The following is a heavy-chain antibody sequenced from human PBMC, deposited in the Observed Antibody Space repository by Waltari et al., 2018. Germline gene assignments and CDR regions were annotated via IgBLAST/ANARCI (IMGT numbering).Heavy chain of an antibody. Sequence: QVQLVQSGAEVMKPGASVKVSCKSSGYTFTDYFMQWVRQAPGQGLEWMGCINPYNGGTSYVQKFEGRVTGTRDTSISTVYMELSSLRYDDTAVYYCAREKLPRRNGLDVWGQGTTVTVSS. CDR3: AREKLPRRNGLDV. D-gene: IGHD2-15*01. CDR2: INPYNGGT. J-gene: IGHJ6*02. V-gene: IGHV1-2*02. CDR1: GYTFTDYF.